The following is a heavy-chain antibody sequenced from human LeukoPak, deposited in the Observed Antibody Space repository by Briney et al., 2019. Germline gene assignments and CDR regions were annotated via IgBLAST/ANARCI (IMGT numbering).Heavy chain of an antibody. Sequence: GGSLRLSCAASGVAFSGYGMHWVRQAPGKGLEWVAFIRYDGSNKYYADSVKGRFTISRDNSKNTLYLQMNSLRAEDTAVYYCAKDGGFDYWGQGTLVTVSS. CDR3: AKDGGFDY. V-gene: IGHV3-30*02. D-gene: IGHD3-16*01. CDR1: GVAFSGYG. CDR2: IRYDGSNK. J-gene: IGHJ4*02.